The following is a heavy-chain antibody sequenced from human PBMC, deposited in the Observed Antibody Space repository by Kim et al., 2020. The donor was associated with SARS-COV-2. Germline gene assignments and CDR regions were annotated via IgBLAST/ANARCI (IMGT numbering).Heavy chain of an antibody. D-gene: IGHD4-17*01. J-gene: IGHJ4*02. CDR2: ISWDGGST. V-gene: IGHV3-43*01. CDR3: AKDHSWRDYGDYYFDY. Sequence: GGSLRLSCAASGFTFDDYTMHWVRQAPGKGLEWVSLISWDGGSTYYADSVKGRFTISRDNSKNSLYLQMNSLRTEDTALYYCAKDHSWRDYGDYYFDYWGQGTLVTVSS. CDR1: GFTFDDYT.